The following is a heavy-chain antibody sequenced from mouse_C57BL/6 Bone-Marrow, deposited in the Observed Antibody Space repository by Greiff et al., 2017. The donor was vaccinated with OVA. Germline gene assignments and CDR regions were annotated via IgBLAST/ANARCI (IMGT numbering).Heavy chain of an antibody. Sequence: QVQLQQSGAELVRPGASVTLSCKASGYTFTDYEMHWVKQTPVHGLEWIGAIDPETGGTAYNQKFKGKAILTADKSSSTAYMELRSLTSEDSAVYYCTIIDYGSSWCAYWGQGTLVTVSA. V-gene: IGHV1-15*01. CDR3: TIIDYGSSWCAY. CDR1: GYTFTDYE. D-gene: IGHD1-1*01. CDR2: IDPETGGT. J-gene: IGHJ3*01.